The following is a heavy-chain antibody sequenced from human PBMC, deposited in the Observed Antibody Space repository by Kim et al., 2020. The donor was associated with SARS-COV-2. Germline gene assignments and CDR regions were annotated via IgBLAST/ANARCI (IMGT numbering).Heavy chain of an antibody. V-gene: IGHV3-23*01. CDR2: ISGSGGST. Sequence: GGSLRLSCAASGFTFSSYAMSGVRQAPGKGLEWVSAISGSGGSTYYADSVKGRFTISRDNSKNTLYLQMNSLRAEDTAVYYCAKDPVPNYYGSGSYFSGLGYFQHWGQGTLVTVSS. J-gene: IGHJ1*01. CDR1: GFTFSSYA. D-gene: IGHD3-10*01. CDR3: AKDPVPNYYGSGSYFSGLGYFQH.